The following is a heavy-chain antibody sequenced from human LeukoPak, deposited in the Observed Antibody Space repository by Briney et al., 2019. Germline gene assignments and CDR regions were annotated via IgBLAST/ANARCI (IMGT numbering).Heavy chain of an antibody. CDR3: ARDPVVDYYFDY. J-gene: IGHJ4*02. CDR1: GFIFGNYA. Sequence: GRSLRLSCAASGFIFGNYAMHWVRQAPGKGLEWVAVISYDGSNKYYADSVKGRFTISRDNSKNTLYLQMNSLRAEDTAVYYCARDPVVDYYFDYWGQGTLVTVSS. CDR2: ISYDGSNK. V-gene: IGHV3-30-3*01. D-gene: IGHD2-2*01.